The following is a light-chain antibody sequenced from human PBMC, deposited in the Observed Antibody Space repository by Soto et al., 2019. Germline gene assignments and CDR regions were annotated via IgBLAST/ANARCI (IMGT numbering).Light chain of an antibody. CDR1: SGHSSYI. J-gene: IGLJ3*02. Sequence: QPVLTQSSSASASLGSSGKLTCTLSSGHSSYIIAWHQQQPGKAPRYLMKLEGSGSYNKGSGVPDRFSGSSSGADRYLTISNLQFEDEADYYCETWDSNTHRVFGGGTKLTVL. V-gene: IGLV4-60*02. CDR2: LEGSGSY. CDR3: ETWDSNTHRV.